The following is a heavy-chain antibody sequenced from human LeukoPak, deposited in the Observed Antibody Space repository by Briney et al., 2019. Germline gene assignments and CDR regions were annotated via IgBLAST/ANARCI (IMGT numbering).Heavy chain of an antibody. V-gene: IGHV3-21*01. J-gene: IGHJ4*02. CDR3: ARSGYDSSGYYVPNSY. Sequence: GGSLRLSCAASGFTFSSYSTNWVRQAPGKGLEWVSSISSSSSYIYYADSVKGRFTISRDNAKNSLYLQMNSLRAEDTAVYYCARSGYDSSGYYVPNSYWGQGTLVTVSS. CDR2: ISSSSSYI. CDR1: GFTFSSYS. D-gene: IGHD3-22*01.